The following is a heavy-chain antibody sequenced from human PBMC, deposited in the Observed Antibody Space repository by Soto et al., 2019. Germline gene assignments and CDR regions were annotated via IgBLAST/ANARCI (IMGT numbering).Heavy chain of an antibody. V-gene: IGHV1-8*01. Sequence: QVQLVQSGAEVKKPGASVKVSCKASGYTFTSYDINWVRQATGQGLEWMGWMNPNSGNTAYAQKFQGRITMTRKNPLSTAYTELSSLSSEATAVYYCAREKVTSGYPDWGQGTLVTVSS. CDR2: MNPNSGNT. CDR3: AREKVTSGYPD. J-gene: IGHJ4*02. CDR1: GYTFTSYD. D-gene: IGHD3-22*01.